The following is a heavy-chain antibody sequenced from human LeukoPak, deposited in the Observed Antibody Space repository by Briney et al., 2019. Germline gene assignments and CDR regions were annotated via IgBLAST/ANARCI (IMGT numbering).Heavy chain of an antibody. V-gene: IGHV3-74*01. CDR1: GFSLSSYW. D-gene: IGHD6-19*01. Sequence: GGSLRLSGVASGFSLSSYWMHWVRQVPGKGLVWVSRIKSDGSDTRHAHSVKGRVTISRDNAKNTLYLQMNSLRAEDTAVYYCARGYSSGLHLDYRGQGTLATVSS. CDR3: ARGYSSGLHLDY. J-gene: IGHJ4*02. CDR2: IKSDGSDT.